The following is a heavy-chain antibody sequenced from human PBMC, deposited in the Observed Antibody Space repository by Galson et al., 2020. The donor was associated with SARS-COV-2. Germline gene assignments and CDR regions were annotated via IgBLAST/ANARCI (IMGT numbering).Heavy chain of an antibody. Sequence: TGGSLRLSCVASGFTFSSYAMSWVRQAPGKGLEWVSAISGSGGSTYYADSVKGRFTISRDNSKNTLYLQMNSLRAEDTAVYYCAKDMDSSGYGDAFDIWGQGTMVTVSS. J-gene: IGHJ3*02. CDR1: GFTFSSYA. V-gene: IGHV3-23*01. D-gene: IGHD3-22*01. CDR3: AKDMDSSGYGDAFDI. CDR2: ISGSGGST.